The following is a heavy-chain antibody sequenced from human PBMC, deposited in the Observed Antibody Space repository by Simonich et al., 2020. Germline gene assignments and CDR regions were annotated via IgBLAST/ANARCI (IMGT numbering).Heavy chain of an antibody. CDR1: GFTLSSSA. J-gene: IGHJ4*02. CDR3: ARDLGSSYYFDY. CDR2: LSYDGSNK. D-gene: IGHD6-6*01. Sequence: GGGVVQPGRFLKPACAASGFTLSSSAMHGVRQAPGKGLEWVAVLSYDGSNKSNAESFKGRFTISRDNSKNTLYLQMNSLRAEDTAVYYCARDLGSSYYFDYWGQGTLVTVSS. V-gene: IGHV3-30*07.